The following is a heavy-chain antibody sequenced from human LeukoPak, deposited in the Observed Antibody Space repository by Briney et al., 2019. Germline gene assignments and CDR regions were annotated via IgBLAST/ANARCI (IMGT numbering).Heavy chain of an antibody. V-gene: IGHV4-59*08. CDR3: ARLFPLVPVLNDHYHPLDV. D-gene: IGHD1-1*01. CDR1: GDSITTSY. CDR2: VHYNGRT. J-gene: IGHJ6*02. Sequence: PSETLSLTCTVSGDSITTSYWGWIRQPPGKGLEWIGYVHYNGRTNYNPSLQSRVAISLDTYKSQFPLRVTSVTAADTAIYYCARLFPLVPVLNDHYHPLDVWGQGTTVTVS.